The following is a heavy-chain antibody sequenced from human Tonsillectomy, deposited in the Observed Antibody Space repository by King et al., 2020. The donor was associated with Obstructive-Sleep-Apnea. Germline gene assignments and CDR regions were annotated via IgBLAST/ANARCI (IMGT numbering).Heavy chain of an antibody. Sequence: VQLVESGGGLVKPGGSLRLSCAASGFTFSDYYMSWIRQAPGKGLEWVSNISSSSSYTNYADSVKGRFTISRDNAKNSLYLQMNSLRAEDTAVYYCARGLFQRKEADFDYWGHGTLVTVSS. D-gene: IGHD3-16*01. V-gene: IGHV3-11*06. J-gene: IGHJ4*01. CDR3: ARGLFQRKEADFDY. CDR1: GFTFSDYY. CDR2: ISSSSSYT.